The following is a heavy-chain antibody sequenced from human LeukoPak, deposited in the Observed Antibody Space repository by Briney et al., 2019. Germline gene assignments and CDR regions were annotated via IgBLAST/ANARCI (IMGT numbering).Heavy chain of an antibody. D-gene: IGHD3-22*01. V-gene: IGHV1-24*01. CDR1: GYTLTELS. Sequence: GASVKVSCKVSGYTLTELSMHWVRQAPGKGLEWMGGFDPEDGETIYAQKFQGRVTMTEDTSTDTAYMELSSLRSEDTAVYYCATGSSGYYLGRYYFDYWGQGTLVTVSS. CDR2: FDPEDGET. CDR3: ATGSSGYYLGRYYFDY. J-gene: IGHJ4*02.